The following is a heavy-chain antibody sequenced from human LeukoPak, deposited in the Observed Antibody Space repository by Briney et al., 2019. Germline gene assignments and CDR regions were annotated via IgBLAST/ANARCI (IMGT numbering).Heavy chain of an antibody. D-gene: IGHD3-16*02. J-gene: IGHJ4*02. V-gene: IGHV1-8*02. Sequence: GASVKVSCKASGYTFTSYDINWVRQATGQGLEWMGWMNPNSGNTGYAQKFQGRVTMTRDTSISTAYMELSRLRSDDTAVYYCARVAPLRLGELSFLRFWDYWGQGTLVTVSS. CDR2: MNPNSGNT. CDR3: ARVAPLRLGELSFLRFWDY. CDR1: GYTFTSYD.